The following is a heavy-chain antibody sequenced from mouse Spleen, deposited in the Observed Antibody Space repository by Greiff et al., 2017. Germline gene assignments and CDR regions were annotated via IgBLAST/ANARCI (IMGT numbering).Heavy chain of an antibody. Sequence: DVHLVESGGGLVKPGGSLKLSCAASGFAFSDYGMHWVRQAPEKGLEWVAYISSGSSTIYYADTVKGRFTISRDNAKNTLFLQMTSLRSEDTAMYYCARRSYAMDYWGQGTSVTVSS. V-gene: IGHV5-17*01. CDR3: ARRSYAMDY. CDR2: ISSGSSTI. CDR1: GFAFSDYG. J-gene: IGHJ4*01.